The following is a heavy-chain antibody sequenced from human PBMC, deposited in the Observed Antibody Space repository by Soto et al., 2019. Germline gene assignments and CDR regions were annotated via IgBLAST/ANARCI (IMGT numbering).Heavy chain of an antibody. J-gene: IGHJ4*02. D-gene: IGHD4-17*01. CDR2: ISYDGSNK. CDR3: ARGSGDYGDYVVGY. CDR1: GFTFSSYG. V-gene: IGHV3-30*03. Sequence: GGSLRLSCAASGFTFSSYGMHWVRQAPGKGLEWVAVISYDGSNKYYADSVKGRFTISRDNSKNTLYLQMNSLRAEDTAVYYCARGSGDYGDYVVGYWGQGTLVTVSS.